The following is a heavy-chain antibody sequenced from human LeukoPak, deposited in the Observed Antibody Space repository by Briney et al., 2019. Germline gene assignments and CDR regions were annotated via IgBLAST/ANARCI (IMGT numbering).Heavy chain of an antibody. D-gene: IGHD6-13*01. Sequence: SETLSLTCAVPGGSISSGGYSWSWIRQPPGKGLEWIGYIYYSGSTYYNPSLKSRVTISVDTSKNQFSLKLSSVTAADTAVYYCARDLGIWWFDPWGQGTLVTVSS. V-gene: IGHV4-30-4*07. CDR1: GGSISSGGYS. CDR2: IYYSGST. CDR3: ARDLGIWWFDP. J-gene: IGHJ5*02.